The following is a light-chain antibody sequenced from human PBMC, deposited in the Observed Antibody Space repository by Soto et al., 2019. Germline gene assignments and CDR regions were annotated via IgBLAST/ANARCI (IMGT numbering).Light chain of an antibody. CDR1: QSISSY. Sequence: EIVLTQSPATLSLSPGERATLSCRASQSISSYLAWYQQKPGQAPRLLIYDASNRATGIPARFSGSRSGTDFTLTISSLEPEDFAVYYCQQRSNWRIPFGQGTRLEIK. V-gene: IGKV3-11*01. J-gene: IGKJ5*01. CDR2: DAS. CDR3: QQRSNWRIP.